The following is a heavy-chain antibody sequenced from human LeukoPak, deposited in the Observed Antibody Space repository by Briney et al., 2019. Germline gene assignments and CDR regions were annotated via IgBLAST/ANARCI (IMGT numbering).Heavy chain of an antibody. CDR2: IYYSGST. CDR1: GGSISSGDYY. V-gene: IGHV4-30-4*08. J-gene: IGHJ4*02. D-gene: IGHD2-2*01. CDR3: ARAPGYCSSTSCYFDY. Sequence: SETLSLTCTVPGGSISSGDYYWGWIRQPPGKGLEWIGYIYYSGSTYYNPSLRSRVTIPVDTSKNQFSLKLSSVTAADTAVYYCARAPGYCSSTSCYFDYWGQGTLVTVSS.